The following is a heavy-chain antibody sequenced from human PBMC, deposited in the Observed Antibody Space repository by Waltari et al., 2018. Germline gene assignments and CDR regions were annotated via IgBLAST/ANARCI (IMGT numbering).Heavy chain of an antibody. CDR3: AKMEWLLLDY. V-gene: IGHV3-23*03. D-gene: IGHD3-3*01. J-gene: IGHJ4*02. Sequence: EVQLLESGGGLVQPGGSLRLSCAASGFTFSSYAMSWVRQAPGKGLEWVSVIYSGGSTYYADSVKGRFTISRDNSKNTLYLQMNSLRAEYTAVYYCAKMEWLLLDYWGQGTLVTVSS. CDR1: GFTFSSYA. CDR2: IYSGGST.